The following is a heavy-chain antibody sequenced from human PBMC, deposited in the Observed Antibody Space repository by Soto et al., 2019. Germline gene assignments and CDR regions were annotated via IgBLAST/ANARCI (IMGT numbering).Heavy chain of an antibody. CDR2: VSASGLNT. V-gene: IGHV3-23*01. D-gene: IGHD1-1*01. CDR1: GLTFCTYA. Sequence: GGSLRLSCAASGLTFCTYAMAWVRQAPGKGLEWVSGVSASGLNTDYADPVKGRFYISRDNSKNTLYLQMNSLRAEDTAVYYCAKSVYNWNDGFFDYWGQGTLVTVSS. J-gene: IGHJ4*02. CDR3: AKSVYNWNDGFFDY.